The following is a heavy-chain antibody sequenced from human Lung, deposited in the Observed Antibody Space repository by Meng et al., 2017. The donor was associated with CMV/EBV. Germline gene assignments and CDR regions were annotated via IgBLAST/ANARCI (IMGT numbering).Heavy chain of an antibody. D-gene: IGHD2-21*01. J-gene: IGHJ3*02. CDR1: GFTFSSYA. CDR3: VKDGGDITNNIVVGGVDI. V-gene: IGHV3-23*01. CDR2: ISGSATYT. Sequence: GESXKISCAASGFTFSSYAMSWVRRAPGKGLEWVSAISGSATYTYYADSVKGRFTISRDNSKNTLFLQLNSLRAEDTAIYYCVKDGGDITNNIVVGGVDIWXQGTRVTVSS.